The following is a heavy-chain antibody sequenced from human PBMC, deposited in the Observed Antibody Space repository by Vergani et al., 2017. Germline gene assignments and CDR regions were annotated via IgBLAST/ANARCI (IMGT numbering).Heavy chain of an antibody. D-gene: IGHD1-7*01. CDR1: GFTFTSYA. CDR2: ISGSGATS. Sequence: EVRLLESGGGLVQPGGSLRLSCVGSGFTFTSYAMNWVRQAPGKGLEWVSGISGSGATSYYAESMKGRFAMSRDNSMNTLYLEMNRLNVDDTAIYYCGKTQGTVVGTWWFDPWGQGTPVTVSS. J-gene: IGHJ5*02. V-gene: IGHV3-23*01. CDR3: GKTQGTVVGTWWFDP.